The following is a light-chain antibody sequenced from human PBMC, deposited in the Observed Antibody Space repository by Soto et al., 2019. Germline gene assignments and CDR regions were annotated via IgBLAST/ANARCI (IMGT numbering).Light chain of an antibody. CDR2: GAS. CDR1: QSVSTN. J-gene: IGKJ5*01. CDR3: QQYGNSPIT. V-gene: IGKV3-20*01. Sequence: EIVMTQSPATLSVSPLEVATLSFMASQSVSTNLAWYQQKPGQAPRLLIYGASSRATGIPDRVSGSGSGTDFTLTINRLEPEDFAVYYCQQYGNSPITFGQGTRLEIK.